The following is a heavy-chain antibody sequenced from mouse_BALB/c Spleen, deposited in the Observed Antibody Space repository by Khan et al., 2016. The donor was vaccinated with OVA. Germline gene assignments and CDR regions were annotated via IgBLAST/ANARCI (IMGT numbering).Heavy chain of an antibody. D-gene: IGHD1-1*01. CDR3: ARKNGSDFDY. J-gene: IGHJ2*01. CDR1: GYSFTGYF. CDR2: INPHIGET. V-gene: IGHV1-20*02. Sequence: EVQLQESGPELVKPGASVKISCKASGYSFTGYFMNWVMQSHGKSLEWIGRINPHIGETFYNQKFKGKAILTVDESSRTVHIALRSVASEASAVYYCARKNGSDFDYWGQGTTLTVSS.